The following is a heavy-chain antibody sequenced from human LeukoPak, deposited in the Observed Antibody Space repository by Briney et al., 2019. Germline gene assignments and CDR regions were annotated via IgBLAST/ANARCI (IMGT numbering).Heavy chain of an antibody. J-gene: IGHJ4*02. Sequence: PGGSLRLSCAASGFTFSSYSMNWVRQAPGKGLEWVSSISSSSSYIYYADSVKGRFTISRDNAKNSLYLQMNSLRAEDTAVYYCARDRPIYYDILTGSIATIGYWGQGTLVTVSS. D-gene: IGHD3-9*01. CDR2: ISSSSSYI. CDR3: ARDRPIYYDILTGSIATIGY. CDR1: GFTFSSYS. V-gene: IGHV3-21*01.